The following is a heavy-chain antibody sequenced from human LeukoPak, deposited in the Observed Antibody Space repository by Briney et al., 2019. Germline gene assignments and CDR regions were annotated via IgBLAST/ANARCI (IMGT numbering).Heavy chain of an antibody. CDR2: IYHSGNT. Sequence: SETLSLTCTVSGGSISSYYWNWIRQPPGQRLEWSGYIYHSGNTNNNPSLKSRVTISVDTSKNQFSLQLSSVTAADTAVYYCARGGVGTTSGRIDYWGQGTLVTVSS. V-gene: IGHV4-59*01. CDR3: ARGGVGTTSGRIDY. D-gene: IGHD2/OR15-2a*01. J-gene: IGHJ4*02. CDR1: GGSISSYY.